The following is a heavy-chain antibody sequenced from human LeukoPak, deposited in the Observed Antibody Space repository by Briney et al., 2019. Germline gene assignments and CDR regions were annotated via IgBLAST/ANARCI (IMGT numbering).Heavy chain of an antibody. CDR2: ISSSSSYI. Sequence: GGSLRLSCAASGFTFSTYSMSWVRQAPGKGLEWVSSISSSSSYIYYADSLKGRFTISRDNAQNSLYLRMNSLRAEDTAVYFCARATAAAGGTLDYWGQGTLVTVSS. CDR3: ARATAAAGGTLDY. V-gene: IGHV3-21*01. J-gene: IGHJ4*02. D-gene: IGHD6-13*01. CDR1: GFTFSTYS.